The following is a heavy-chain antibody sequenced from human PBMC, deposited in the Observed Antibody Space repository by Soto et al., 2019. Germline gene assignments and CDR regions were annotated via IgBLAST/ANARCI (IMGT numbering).Heavy chain of an antibody. J-gene: IGHJ4*02. Sequence: GESLKISCKGSGYNFINYWIAWVRQMPGKGLEWMGIIYPGDSKTRYSPSFQGQVTISADKSTSTAYLQWSSLKASDTAVYYCARPGEKATIDYWGQGTLVTVSS. CDR1: GYNFINYW. V-gene: IGHV5-51*01. CDR3: ARPGEKATIDY. CDR2: IYPGDSKT. D-gene: IGHD2-21*01.